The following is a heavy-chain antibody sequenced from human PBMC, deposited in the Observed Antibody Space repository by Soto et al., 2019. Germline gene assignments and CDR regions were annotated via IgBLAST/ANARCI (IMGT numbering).Heavy chain of an antibody. CDR1: GGSISSGGYY. Sequence: SETLSLTCTVSGGSISSGGYYWSWIRQHPGKCLEWIGYIYYSGSTYYNPSLKSRVTISVDTSKNQFSLKLSSVTAADTAVYYCAREGPSYYGSAGGGYGMDVWGQGTTVTVSS. CDR3: AREGPSYYGSAGGGYGMDV. CDR2: IYYSGST. D-gene: IGHD3-10*01. V-gene: IGHV4-31*03. J-gene: IGHJ6*02.